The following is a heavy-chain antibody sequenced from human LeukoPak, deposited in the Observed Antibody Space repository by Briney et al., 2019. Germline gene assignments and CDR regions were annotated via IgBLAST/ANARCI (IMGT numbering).Heavy chain of an antibody. CDR3: AVLDYDSITDY. CDR2: INSDGSST. CDR1: RFTFTSYW. Sequence: GGSLRLSCAASRFTFTSYWMYWVRQAPGKRLVWVSRINSDGSSTVYADSVKGRFTISRDNAKNTLYLQMNSLRAEDTAVYYCAVLDYDSITDYWGQGTLVTVSS. J-gene: IGHJ4*02. V-gene: IGHV3-74*01. D-gene: IGHD3-22*01.